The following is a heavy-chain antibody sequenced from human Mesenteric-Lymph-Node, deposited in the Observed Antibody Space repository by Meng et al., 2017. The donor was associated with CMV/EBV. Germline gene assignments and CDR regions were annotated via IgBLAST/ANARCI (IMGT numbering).Heavy chain of an antibody. V-gene: IGHV4-59*08. CDR3: ARASIFGVVIDY. CDR2: IYYSGST. J-gene: IGHJ4*01. Sequence: GSLRLSCTVSGGSINSYYWDWIRQPPGKGLEWIGYIYYSGSTYFNPSLKSRVTISVDTSKSQFSLNLSSVTAADTAVYYCARASIFGVVIDYWGHGTLVTVSS. CDR1: GGSINSYY. D-gene: IGHD3-3*01.